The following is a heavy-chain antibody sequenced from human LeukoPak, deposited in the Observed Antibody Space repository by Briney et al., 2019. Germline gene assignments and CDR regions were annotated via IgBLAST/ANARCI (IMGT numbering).Heavy chain of an antibody. J-gene: IGHJ3*02. CDR1: GFTFTSSA. D-gene: IGHD3-10*01. CDR3: ASRMVRGVIDAFDI. CDR2: IVVGSGNT. Sequence: SVKVSCKASGFTFTSSAMQWVRQARGQRLEWIGWIVVGSGNTNYAQKFQERVTITRDMSTSTAYMELSSLRSEDTAVYYCASRMVRGVIDAFDIWGQGTMVTVSS. V-gene: IGHV1-58*02.